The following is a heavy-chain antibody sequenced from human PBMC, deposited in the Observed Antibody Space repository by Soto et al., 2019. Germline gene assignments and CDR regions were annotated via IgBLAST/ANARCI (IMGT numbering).Heavy chain of an antibody. Sequence: PSETLSLTCTVSGGSISSGDYYWSWIRQLPGKGLEWIGYIYYSGSTYYNPSLKSRVTISVDTSKNQFSLKLSSVTAADTAVYYCARGPFNMLVANDYYYGMDVWGQGTTVTVSS. CDR3: ARGPFNMLVANDYYYGMDV. D-gene: IGHD3-22*01. V-gene: IGHV4-30-4*01. J-gene: IGHJ6*02. CDR2: IYYSGST. CDR1: GGSISSGDYY.